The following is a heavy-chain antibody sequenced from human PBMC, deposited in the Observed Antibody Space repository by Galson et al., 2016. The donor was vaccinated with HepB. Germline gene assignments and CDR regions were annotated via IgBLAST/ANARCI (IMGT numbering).Heavy chain of an antibody. V-gene: IGHV3-74*01. J-gene: IGHJ4*02. Sequence: SLRLSCAASGFNFNTFWMHWVRQVPGNGLVWVSRIDTDGRITNYADSVRGRFTISRDNSKNTLFLQMNSLRAEDMAVYYCARDLGGYGGYWGQGTLVTVSS. D-gene: IGHD5-12*01. CDR3: ARDLGGYGGY. CDR1: GFNFNTFW. CDR2: IDTDGRIT.